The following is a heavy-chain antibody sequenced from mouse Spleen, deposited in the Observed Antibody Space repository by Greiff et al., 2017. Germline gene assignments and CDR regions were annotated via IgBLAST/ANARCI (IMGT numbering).Heavy chain of an antibody. J-gene: IGHJ4*01. CDR3: ARTPDYYGSSYAMDY. V-gene: IGHV1-55*01. CDR1: GYTFTSYW. CDR2: IYPGSGST. Sequence: VQLQQPGAELVKPGASVKMSCKASGYTFTSYWITWVKQRPGQGLEWIGDIYPGSGSTNYNEKFKSKATLTVDTSSSTAYMQLSSLTSEDSAVYYCARTPDYYGSSYAMDYWGQGTSVTVSS. D-gene: IGHD1-1*01.